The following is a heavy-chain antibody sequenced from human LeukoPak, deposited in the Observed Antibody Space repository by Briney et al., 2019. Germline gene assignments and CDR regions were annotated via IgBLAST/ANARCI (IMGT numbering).Heavy chain of an antibody. CDR1: GFTVSNNY. CDR2: IYRVGST. J-gene: IGHJ4*02. Sequence: GGSLRLSCAASGFTVSNNYMSWVRQAPGKGLEWVSVIYRVGSTYYADSVKGRFTISRDNSKNTLYLQMNSLRAEDTAMYYCARGDGYNFFDCWGQGVLVTVSS. V-gene: IGHV3-66*01. CDR3: ARGDGYNFFDC. D-gene: IGHD5-24*01.